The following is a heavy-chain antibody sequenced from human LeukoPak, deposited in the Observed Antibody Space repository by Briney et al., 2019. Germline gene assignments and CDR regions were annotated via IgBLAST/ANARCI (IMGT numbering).Heavy chain of an antibody. D-gene: IGHD7-27*01. CDR2: IYSCGGT. J-gene: IGHJ4*02. Sequence: AGSLRLSCAVSGFTVSSNYMSWVRNPPGQGLEWVSVIYSCGGTYYVDSVKGRFTISRDNSKYTVYLQMNSLRTEDTAVYYCARRLAVWGWIDNWGQGTLVTVSS. CDR3: ARRLAVWGWIDN. V-gene: IGHV3-66*02. CDR1: GFTVSSNY.